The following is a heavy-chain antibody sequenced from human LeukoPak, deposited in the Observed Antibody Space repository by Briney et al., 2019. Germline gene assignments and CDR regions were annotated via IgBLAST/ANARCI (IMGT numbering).Heavy chain of an antibody. CDR1: GFTFSSYG. V-gene: IGHV3-33*08. CDR2: IWYDGSNK. CDR3: ARGELDYYDSSGYPNGFDY. J-gene: IGHJ4*02. D-gene: IGHD3-22*01. Sequence: PGGSLRLSCAVSGFTFSSYGMHWVRQAPGKGLEWVAVIWYDGSNKYYADSVKGRFTISRDNSKNTLYLQMNSLRAEDTAVYYCARGELDYYDSSGYPNGFDYWGQGTLVTVSS.